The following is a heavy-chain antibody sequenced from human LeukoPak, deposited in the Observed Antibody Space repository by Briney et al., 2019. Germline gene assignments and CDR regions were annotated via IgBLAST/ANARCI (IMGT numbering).Heavy chain of an antibody. Sequence: GGSLRLSCAASGFTFSSYAMSWVRQGPGKGLEWVSAISGGGGSTYYADSVKGRFTISRDNSKNTLYLQMNSLRAEDTAVYYCAKVKRPFNGIDPWGQGTLVTVSS. CDR2: ISGGGGST. V-gene: IGHV3-23*01. J-gene: IGHJ5*02. CDR3: AKVKRPFNGIDP. D-gene: IGHD4-17*01. CDR1: GFTFSSYA.